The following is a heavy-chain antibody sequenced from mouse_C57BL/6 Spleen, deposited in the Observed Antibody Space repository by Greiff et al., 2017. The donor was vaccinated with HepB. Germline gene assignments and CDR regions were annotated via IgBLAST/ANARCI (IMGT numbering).Heavy chain of an antibody. J-gene: IGHJ1*03. CDR1: GYTFTSYW. D-gene: IGHD2-3*01. Sequence: VQLQQSGAELVKPGASVKMSCKASGYTFTSYWITWVKQRPGQGLEWIGDIYPGSGSTNYNEKFKSKATLTVDTSSSTAYMQLSSLTSEDSAVYYCARDDGRNWYFDVWGTGTTVTVSS. CDR3: ARDDGRNWYFDV. V-gene: IGHV1-55*01. CDR2: IYPGSGST.